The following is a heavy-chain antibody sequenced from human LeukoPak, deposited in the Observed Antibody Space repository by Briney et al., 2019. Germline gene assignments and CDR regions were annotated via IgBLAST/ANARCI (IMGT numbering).Heavy chain of an antibody. Sequence: GGSLRLSCAASGFTFSDYYMNWIRQAPGKGLEWISFISNSGGTVYYADSVKGRFTMSRDNAKNSLYLQMNSLRAEDTAVYYCARKLSGCYSDYWGQGTLVTVSS. D-gene: IGHD1-26*01. J-gene: IGHJ4*02. CDR3: ARKLSGCYSDY. V-gene: IGHV3-11*01. CDR1: GFTFSDYY. CDR2: ISNSGGTV.